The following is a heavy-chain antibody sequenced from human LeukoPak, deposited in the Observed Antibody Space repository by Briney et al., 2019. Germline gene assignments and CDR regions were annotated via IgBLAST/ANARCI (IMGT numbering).Heavy chain of an antibody. CDR1: GYTFTSYG. V-gene: IGHV1-18*01. J-gene: IGHJ3*02. D-gene: IGHD3-3*01. Sequence: GASVKVSCKASGYTFTSYGISWVRQAPGQGLEWMGWISAYNGNTNYAQKLQGRVTMTTDTSTSTAYMELRSLRSDDTAVYYCARDLWPLYYDFWSGRNDAFDIWGQGTMVTVSS. CDR2: ISAYNGNT. CDR3: ARDLWPLYYDFWSGRNDAFDI.